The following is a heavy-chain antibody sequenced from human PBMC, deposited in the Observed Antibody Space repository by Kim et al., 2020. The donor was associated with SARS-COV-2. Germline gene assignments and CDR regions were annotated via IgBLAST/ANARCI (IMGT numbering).Heavy chain of an antibody. CDR3: AKDYSSGWLDY. CDR1: GFTFSSYG. Sequence: GGSLRLSCAASGFTFSSYGMHWVRQAPGKGLEWVAVIWYDGSNKYYADSVKGRFTLSRDNSKNTLYLQMNSLRAEDPAVYYCAKDYSSGWLDYWGQGTLVTVSS. J-gene: IGHJ4*02. D-gene: IGHD6-19*01. CDR2: IWYDGSNK. V-gene: IGHV3-33*06.